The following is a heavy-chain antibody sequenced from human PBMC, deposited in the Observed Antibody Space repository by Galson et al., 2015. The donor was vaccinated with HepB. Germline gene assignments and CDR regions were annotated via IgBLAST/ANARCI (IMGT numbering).Heavy chain of an antibody. V-gene: IGHV3-11*05. CDR2: ISSSSSYT. CDR1: GFTFSDYY. D-gene: IGHD6-13*01. J-gene: IGHJ4*02. Sequence: SLRLSCAASGFTFSDYYMSWIRQAPGKGLEWVSYISSSSSYTNYADSVKGRFTISRDNAKNSLYLQMNSLRAEDTAVYYCARGDKTAGLDYWGQGTLVTVSS. CDR3: ARGDKTAGLDY.